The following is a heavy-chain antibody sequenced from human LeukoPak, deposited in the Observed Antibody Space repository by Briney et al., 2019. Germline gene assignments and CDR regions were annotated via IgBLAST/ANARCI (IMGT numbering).Heavy chain of an antibody. D-gene: IGHD2-15*01. CDR3: ARAGCSGGSCYGVFDY. J-gene: IGHJ4*02. CDR2: INTNTGNP. Sequence: ASVKVSCKASGYTFTSYAMNWVRQATGQGLEWMGWINTNTGNPTYAQGFTGRFVFSLDTSVSTAYLQISSLKAEDTAVYYCARAGCSGGSCYGVFDYWGQGTLVTVSS. V-gene: IGHV7-4-1*02. CDR1: GYTFTSYA.